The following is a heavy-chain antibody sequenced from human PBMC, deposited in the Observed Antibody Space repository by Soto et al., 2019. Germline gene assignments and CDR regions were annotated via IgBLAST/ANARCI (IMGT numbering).Heavy chain of an antibody. CDR1: GFTFSSYG. D-gene: IGHD6-13*01. CDR2: IWYDGSNK. J-gene: IGHJ3*02. CDR3: ARETLQYSSSWYEGAFDI. Sequence: PGVSLRLSCAASGFTFSSYGMHWVRQAPGKGLEWVAVIWYDGSNKYYADSVKGRFTISRDNSKNTLYLQMNSLRAEDTAVYYCARETLQYSSSWYEGAFDIWGQGTMVTVSS. V-gene: IGHV3-33*01.